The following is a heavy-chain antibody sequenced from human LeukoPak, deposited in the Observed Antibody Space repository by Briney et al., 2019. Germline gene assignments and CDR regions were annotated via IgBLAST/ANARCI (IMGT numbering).Heavy chain of an antibody. J-gene: IGHJ4*02. CDR3: AIHDSSGWYFF. V-gene: IGHV3-23*01. CDR2: ITGSGDST. Sequence: GGSLRLSCAGSGFTFSNYAMSWVRQAPGKGLEWVSSITGSGDSTYYADSVKGRFTISRDNSKSALYLQMNSLRAEDTAVYRCAIHDSSGWYFFWGQGTLATVSS. D-gene: IGHD6-19*01. CDR1: GFTFSNYA.